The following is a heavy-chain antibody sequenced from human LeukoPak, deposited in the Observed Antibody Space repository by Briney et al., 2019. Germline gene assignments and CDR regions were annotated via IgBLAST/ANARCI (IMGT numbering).Heavy chain of an antibody. D-gene: IGHD1-14*01. CDR1: GFTFSYYY. J-gene: IGHJ4*02. Sequence: GGSLRLSCAASGFTFSYYYMGWIRQAPGKGLEWVSYISSSGDIIHYADSVKGRFTISRDNAKNSVYLEMSSLRAEDTAVYYCVRDGNHVNEVYDYWGQGTLVTVSS. CDR3: VRDGNHVNEVYDY. CDR2: ISSSGDII. V-gene: IGHV3-11*04.